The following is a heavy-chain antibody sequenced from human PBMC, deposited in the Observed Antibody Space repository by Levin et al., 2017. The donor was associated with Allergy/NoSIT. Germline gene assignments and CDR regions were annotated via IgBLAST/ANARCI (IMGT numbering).Heavy chain of an antibody. CDR1: GFTFSSYS. CDR2: ISSSSSYI. CDR3: ARDGPPVGYYGSGRPEIKFDY. V-gene: IGHV3-21*01. J-gene: IGHJ4*02. Sequence: GESLKISCAASGFTFSSYSMNWVRQAPGKGLEWVSSISSSSSYIYYADSVKGRFTISRDNAKNSLYLQMNSLRAEDTAVYYCARDGPPVGYYGSGRPEIKFDYWGQGTLVTVSS. D-gene: IGHD3-10*01.